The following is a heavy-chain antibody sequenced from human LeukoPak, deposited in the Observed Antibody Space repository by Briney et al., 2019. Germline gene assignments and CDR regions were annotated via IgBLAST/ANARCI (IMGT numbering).Heavy chain of an antibody. Sequence: GGSQRLSCAASGFSFSTYGMHWVRQAPGKGLEWVALIWNAGTNTYYADSVKGRFTISRDNSKNTLYLQMNSLRAEDTAVYYCAGDTPPGGDYYFDYWGQGTLVIVSS. V-gene: IGHV3-33*01. J-gene: IGHJ4*02. D-gene: IGHD3-16*01. CDR2: IWNAGTNT. CDR3: AGDTPPGGDYYFDY. CDR1: GFSFSTYG.